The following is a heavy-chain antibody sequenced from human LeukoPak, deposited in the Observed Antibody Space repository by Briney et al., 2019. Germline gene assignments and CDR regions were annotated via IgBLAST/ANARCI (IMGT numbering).Heavy chain of an antibody. V-gene: IGHV1-2*02. J-gene: IGHJ5*02. CDR2: INPNSGGT. CDR1: GYTFTGYY. D-gene: IGHD2-2*01. Sequence: GASVKVSCKASGYTFTGYYMHWLRQAPGQGLEWMGWINPNSGGTNSAQKFQGRVTMTRDTSISTAYMELSRLRSDDTAVYYCAGGCSSTSCPFNWFDPWGQGTLVTVSS. CDR3: AGGCSSTSCPFNWFDP.